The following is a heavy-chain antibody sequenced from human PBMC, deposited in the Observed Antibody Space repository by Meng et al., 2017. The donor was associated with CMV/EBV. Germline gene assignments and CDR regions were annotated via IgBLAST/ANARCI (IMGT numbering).Heavy chain of an antibody. D-gene: IGHD2-2*01. CDR1: GFTFSGSV. CDR2: IRSKANSYAT. Sequence: GESLKISCAASGFTFSGSVMHWVRQASGKGLEWVGRIRSKANSYATAYAASVKGRFTISRDDSKNTAYLQMNSLKTEDTAVYYCTRHDCSSTSCYAGAFDIWGQGTMVTVSS. CDR3: TRHDCSSTSCYAGAFDI. V-gene: IGHV3-73*01. J-gene: IGHJ3*02.